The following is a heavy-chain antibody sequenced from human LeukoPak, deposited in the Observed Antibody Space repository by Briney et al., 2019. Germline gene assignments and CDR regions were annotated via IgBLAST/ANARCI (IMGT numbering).Heavy chain of an antibody. CDR3: ARDSGVLRFLEWIGNYYYYGMDV. CDR1: GYTFTSYG. D-gene: IGHD3-3*01. J-gene: IGHJ6*02. V-gene: IGHV1-18*01. CDR2: ISAYNGNT. Sequence: ASVKVSCKASGYTFTSYGISWVRQAPGQGLEWMGWISAYNGNTNYAQKLQGRVTMTTDTSTSTAYMELRSLRSDDTAVYYCARDSGVLRFLEWIGNYYYYGMDVWGQGTTVTVSS.